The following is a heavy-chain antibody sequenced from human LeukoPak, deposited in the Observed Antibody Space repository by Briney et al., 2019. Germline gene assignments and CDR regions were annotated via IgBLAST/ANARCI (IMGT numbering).Heavy chain of an antibody. J-gene: IGHJ5*02. CDR2: INHSGST. CDR1: GGSFSGYY. Sequence: TSETLSLTCAVYGGSFSGYYWSWIRQPPGKGLEWIGEINHSGSTNYNPSLKSRVTISVDTSKNQFSLKLSSVTAADTAVYYCARGRWFDPWGQGTLVTVSS. CDR3: ARGRWFDP. V-gene: IGHV4-34*01.